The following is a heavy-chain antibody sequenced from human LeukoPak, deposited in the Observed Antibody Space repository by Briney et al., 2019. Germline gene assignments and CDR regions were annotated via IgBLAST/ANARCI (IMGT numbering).Heavy chain of an antibody. Sequence: SETLSLTCTVSGGXISSYCCSWIRQPPGKGLEWIGYMYYSGSTNYSPSLKSRLTISVDTSKNQFSLRLSSVTAADTAVYYCARVGGELATITAFDIWGQGTMVTVSS. V-gene: IGHV4-59*01. D-gene: IGHD5-24*01. CDR2: MYYSGST. CDR3: ARVGGELATITAFDI. CDR1: GGXISSYC. J-gene: IGHJ3*02.